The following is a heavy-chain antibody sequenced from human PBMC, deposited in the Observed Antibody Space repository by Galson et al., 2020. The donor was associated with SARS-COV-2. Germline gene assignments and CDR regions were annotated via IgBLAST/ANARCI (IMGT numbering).Heavy chain of an antibody. Sequence: GGSLRLSCAASGFNFSNAWMSWVRQAPGKGLEWVGRINRKTDGGTTAYAAHVKGRFTISRDDSTNTLYLQMNSLKSEDTAVYYCTTDFEVVVTVPAWGSDLFDYWGQGTLVTVSS. CDR1: GFNFSNAW. D-gene: IGHD2-21*02. V-gene: IGHV3-15*01. CDR3: TTDFEVVVTVPAWGSDLFDY. J-gene: IGHJ4*02. CDR2: INRKTDGGTT.